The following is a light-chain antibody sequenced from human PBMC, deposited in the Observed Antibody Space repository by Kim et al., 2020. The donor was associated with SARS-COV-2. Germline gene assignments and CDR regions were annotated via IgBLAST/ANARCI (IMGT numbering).Light chain of an antibody. V-gene: IGLV2-14*03. CDR2: DVN. Sequence: QSALTQPASVSGSPGQSITISCTGTNTDVGRYDYVSWFQQHPGKAPKLIIYDVNNRPSGISDRFSGSKSGNTASLTISGLQAEDEADYYCNSFTISTTWVCGGGTKLTVL. CDR3: NSFTISTTWV. CDR1: NTDVGRYDY. J-gene: IGLJ3*02.